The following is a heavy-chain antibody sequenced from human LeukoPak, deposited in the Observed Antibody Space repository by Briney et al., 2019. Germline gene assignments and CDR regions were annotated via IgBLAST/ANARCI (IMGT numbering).Heavy chain of an antibody. CDR2: ISASGGST. V-gene: IGHV3-23*01. CDR1: GFTFTRYA. Sequence: GGSLRLSCAVSGFTFTRYAMTWVRQAPGKGLECVSAISASGGSTYYADSVKGRFAISRDTSQSTLYLQMNSLRAEDTAVYYCARGLVTTVTGSDWFDPWGQGTLVTVSS. CDR3: ARGLVTTVTGSDWFDP. D-gene: IGHD4-17*01. J-gene: IGHJ5*02.